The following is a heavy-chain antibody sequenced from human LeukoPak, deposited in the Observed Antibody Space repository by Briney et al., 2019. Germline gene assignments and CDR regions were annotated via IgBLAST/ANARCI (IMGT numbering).Heavy chain of an antibody. CDR1: GGSISSSSYY. CDR2: IYYSGST. D-gene: IGHD3-22*01. V-gene: IGHV4-39*07. J-gene: IGHJ5*02. Sequence: SETLSLTCTVSGGSISSSSYYWGWIRQPPGKGLEWIGSIYYSGSTYYNPSLKSRVTISVDTSKNQFSLKLSSVTAADTAVYYCARDVLDYYDRSSYVTWGQGTPVTVSS. CDR3: ARDVLDYYDRSSYVT.